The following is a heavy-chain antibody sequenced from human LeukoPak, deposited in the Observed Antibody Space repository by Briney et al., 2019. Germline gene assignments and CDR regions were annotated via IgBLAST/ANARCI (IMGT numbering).Heavy chain of an antibody. J-gene: IGHJ4*02. V-gene: IGHV4-59*01. CDR3: ARDDHFDY. Sequence: SETLSLTCTVSGGSISSYYWSWSRQPPGKGLEWIGYIYYSGSTNYNPSLKSRVTISVDTSKNQFSLKLSSVTAADTAVYYCARDDHFDYWGQGTLVTVSS. CDR2: IYYSGST. CDR1: GGSISSYY.